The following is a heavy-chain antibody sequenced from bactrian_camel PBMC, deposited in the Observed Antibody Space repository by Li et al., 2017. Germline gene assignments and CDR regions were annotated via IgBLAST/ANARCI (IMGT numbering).Heavy chain of an antibody. Sequence: HVQLVESGGGSVQAGGSLRLSCVASRSLYSGACVGWLRQAPGKEREGVAAIDSDGIESYTDSVKGRFTDSRDNANNIVNLQMNSLKPEDTAMYYCGVDPRWWCVARPEYKHWGQGTQVTVS. J-gene: IGHJ4*01. CDR3: GVDPRWWCVARPEYKH. CDR1: RSLYSGAC. CDR2: IDSDGIE. V-gene: IGHV3S53*01. D-gene: IGHD5*01.